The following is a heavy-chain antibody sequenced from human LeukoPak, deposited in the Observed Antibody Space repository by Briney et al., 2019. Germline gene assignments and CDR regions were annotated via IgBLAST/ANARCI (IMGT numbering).Heavy chain of an antibody. V-gene: IGHV3-30*04. CDR3: ARDEFSRFVGATLHYGMYV. CDR1: GFTFSSYA. Sequence: PGGSLRLSCAASGFTFSSYAMHWVRRAPGKGLEWVAVISYDGSNKYYADSVKGRFTISRDNSKNTLYLQMNSLRAEDTAVYYSARDEFSRFVGATLHYGMYVWGQGTTVTVSS. CDR2: ISYDGSNK. J-gene: IGHJ6*02. D-gene: IGHD1-26*01.